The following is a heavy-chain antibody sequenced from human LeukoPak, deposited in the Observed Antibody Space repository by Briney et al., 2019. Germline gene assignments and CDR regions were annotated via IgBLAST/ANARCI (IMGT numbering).Heavy chain of an antibody. CDR3: ARHTTVGGSLRFDY. Sequence: GESLKISCKGSGYGFSSYWIGWVRQMPGKGLEYMGIICTGDSDTRYSQSFQGQVTISADKSITIAYLQWSSLKASDTAMYYCARHTTVGGSLRFDYWGQGTLVSVSS. CDR2: ICTGDSDT. D-gene: IGHD4-23*01. V-gene: IGHV5-51*01. CDR1: GYGFSSYW. J-gene: IGHJ4*02.